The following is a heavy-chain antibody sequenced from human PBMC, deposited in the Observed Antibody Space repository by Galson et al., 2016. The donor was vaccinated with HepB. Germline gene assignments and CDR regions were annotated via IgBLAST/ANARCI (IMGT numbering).Heavy chain of an antibody. J-gene: IGHJ4*02. CDR3: ARIKSVVVTAISDY. Sequence: GLEWIGSIFHTGSTYYNPSLIARVNIQVDRSKNEFFLNLRSATAADTAAYYCARIKSVVVTAISDYWGQGTQVTVSS. V-gene: IGHV4-38-2*01. D-gene: IGHD2-21*02. CDR2: IFHTGST.